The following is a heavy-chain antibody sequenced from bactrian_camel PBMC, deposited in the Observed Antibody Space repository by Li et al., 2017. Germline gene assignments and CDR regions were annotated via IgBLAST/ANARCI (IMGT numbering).Heavy chain of an antibody. V-gene: IGHV3S6*01. Sequence: HVQLVESGGGLVQPGGSLRLSCAPSGFSIDIYGMTWVRQAPGKGLEWVAGIYSDGGTTCYPDSAKGRFTVSRDKLKDTLYLRMNNLEPEDTAMYYCAAGGCWGAWTTTWYRPQGYNYWGEGTQVTVS. CDR1: GFSIDIYG. CDR2: IYSDGGTT. J-gene: IGHJ4*01. D-gene: IGHD5*01. CDR3: AAGGCWGAWTTTWYRPQGYNY.